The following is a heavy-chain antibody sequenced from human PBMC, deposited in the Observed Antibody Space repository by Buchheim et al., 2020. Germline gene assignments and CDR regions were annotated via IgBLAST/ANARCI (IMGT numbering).Heavy chain of an antibody. CDR1: GFTFSSYS. J-gene: IGHJ6*02. CDR3: ARDRSWGEADYYYYGMDV. D-gene: IGHD3-10*01. CDR2: ISSSSSYI. V-gene: IGHV3-21*01. Sequence: EVQLVESGGGLVKPGGSLRLSCAASGFTFSSYSMNWVRQAPGKGLEWVSSISSSSSYIYYADSVKGRFTISRDKAKKSTYLQMNSLRAEDTAVYYCARDRSWGEADYYYYGMDVWGQGTT.